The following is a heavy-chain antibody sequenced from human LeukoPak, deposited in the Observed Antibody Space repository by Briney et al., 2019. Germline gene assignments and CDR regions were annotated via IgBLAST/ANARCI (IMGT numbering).Heavy chain of an antibody. V-gene: IGHV4-59*01. Sequence: SETLSLTCTVSGGSISSYYWSWIRQPPGKGLENIGYIYYSGSTNYNPSLKSRVTISVDTSKNQFSLKLSSVTAADTAVYYCARVCYDSSCDYWGQGTLVTVSS. CDR2: IYYSGST. J-gene: IGHJ4*02. CDR1: GGSISSYY. D-gene: IGHD3-22*01. CDR3: ARVCYDSSCDY.